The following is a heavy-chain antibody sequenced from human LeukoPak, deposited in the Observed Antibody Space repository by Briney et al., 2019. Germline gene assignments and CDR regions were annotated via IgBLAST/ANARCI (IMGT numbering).Heavy chain of an antibody. CDR1: GGSFSGYY. CDR3: ARGRYYYDSSGYMFDY. D-gene: IGHD3-22*01. J-gene: IGHJ4*02. V-gene: IGHV4-34*01. CDR2: INHSGST. Sequence: SETLSLTCAVYGGSFSGYYWSWIRQPPGKGLEWIGEINHSGSTNYNPSLKSRVTMSVDTSKNQFSLRLSSVTAADTAVYYCARGRYYYDSSGYMFDYWGQGTLVTVSS.